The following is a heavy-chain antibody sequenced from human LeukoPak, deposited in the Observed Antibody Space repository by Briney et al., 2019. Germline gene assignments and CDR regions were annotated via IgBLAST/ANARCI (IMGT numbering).Heavy chain of an antibody. CDR3: ARGRVEEYCSSTSCQRAYYFDY. CDR2: ISYDGSNK. J-gene: IGHJ4*02. V-gene: IGHV3-30*04. CDR1: GFTFSSYA. Sequence: RSLRLSCAASGFTFSSYAMHWVRQAPGKGLEWVAVISYDGSNKYYADSVKGRFTISRDNSKNTLYLQMNSLRAEDTAVYYCARGRVEEYCSSTSCQRAYYFDYWGQGTLVTVSS. D-gene: IGHD2-2*01.